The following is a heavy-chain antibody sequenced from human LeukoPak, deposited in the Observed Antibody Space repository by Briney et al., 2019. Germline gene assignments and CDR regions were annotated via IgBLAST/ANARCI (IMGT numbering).Heavy chain of an antibody. Sequence: SETLSLTCTVSGASVSTYNWNWIRQPPGKGLEWIGCIYYSGSTNYNPSLKSRVTISVDTSKNQFSLKLSSVTAADTAVYYCVRDLVGATPTAWGQGTLVTVSS. V-gene: IGHV4-59*02. J-gene: IGHJ5*02. CDR2: IYYSGST. CDR3: VRDLVGATPTA. CDR1: GASVSTYN. D-gene: IGHD1-26*01.